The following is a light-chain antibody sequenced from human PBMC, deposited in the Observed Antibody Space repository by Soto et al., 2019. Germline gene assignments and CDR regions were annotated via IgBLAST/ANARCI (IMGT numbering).Light chain of an antibody. CDR3: QQTYSSPET. J-gene: IGKJ1*01. CDR1: QSISNY. CDR2: AAS. Sequence: DIQMTQSPSSLSASVGDRVTINCRASQSISNYLNWFQQKPGNPPKLLIYAASTLQGGVPSRFSGRGSGTDFTLTISNLQPEDFATYYCQQTYSSPETFGQGTKVEV. V-gene: IGKV1-39*01.